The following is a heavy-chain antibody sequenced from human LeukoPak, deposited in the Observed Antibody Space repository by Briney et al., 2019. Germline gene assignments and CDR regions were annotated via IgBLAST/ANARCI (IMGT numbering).Heavy chain of an antibody. D-gene: IGHD1-26*01. Sequence: SETLSLTCTVSGGSISSGGYSWSWIRQPPGKGLEWIGYIYYSGSTYYNPSLKSRVTISVDTSKNQFSLKLSSVTAADTAVYYCARTPGVGGNAFDIWGQGTMVTVSS. CDR2: IYYSGST. CDR1: GGSISSGGYS. J-gene: IGHJ3*02. V-gene: IGHV4-30-4*07. CDR3: ARTPGVGGNAFDI.